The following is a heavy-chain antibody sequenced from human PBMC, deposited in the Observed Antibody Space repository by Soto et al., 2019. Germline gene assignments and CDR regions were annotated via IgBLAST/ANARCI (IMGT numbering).Heavy chain of an antibody. Sequence: QVQLVQSGAEVKKPGASVKVSCKASGYTFTSYYMHWVRQAPGQGPEWMGIINPSGGRTSYAQKFQGRVTMTRDRSTSTVYMELSSLRSEDTAVYYCAIAVAGYNWFDPWGQGTLVTVSS. J-gene: IGHJ5*02. CDR2: INPSGGRT. CDR1: GYTFTSYY. V-gene: IGHV1-46*03. D-gene: IGHD6-19*01. CDR3: AIAVAGYNWFDP.